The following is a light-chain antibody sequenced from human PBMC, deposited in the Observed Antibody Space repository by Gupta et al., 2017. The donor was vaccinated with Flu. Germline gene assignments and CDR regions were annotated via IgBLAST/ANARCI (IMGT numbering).Light chain of an antibody. V-gene: IGLV2-14*01. CDR1: TSDVGGYNY. Sequence: QSALTQPASVSGSPGQSITISCTGTTSDVGGYNYVSWYQQHPGKAPKLSIYEVNNEVIKGYSGLFNRLSGSKSGNTASLTISGLQAEDEADYYCSSYTSSGTLVFGGGTKLTVL. CDR3: SSYTSSGTLV. CDR2: EVN. J-gene: IGLJ3*02.